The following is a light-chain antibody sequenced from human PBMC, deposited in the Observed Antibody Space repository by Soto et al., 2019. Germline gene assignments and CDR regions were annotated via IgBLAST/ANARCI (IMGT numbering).Light chain of an antibody. Sequence: QSALTQPASVSGSPGQSITISCAGTSADIGAFNYVSWYQHHPGKAPKLLIYDVSDRPSGVSTRFSASKSANTASLTISGIQVDEEADYYCSSSSHGRALVFGGGTKST. CDR3: SSSSHGRALV. V-gene: IGLV2-14*03. J-gene: IGLJ2*01. CDR2: DVS. CDR1: SADIGAFNY.